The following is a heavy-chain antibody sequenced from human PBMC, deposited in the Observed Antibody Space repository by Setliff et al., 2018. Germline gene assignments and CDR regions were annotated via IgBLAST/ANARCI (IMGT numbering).Heavy chain of an antibody. Sequence: PSETLSLTCTVSGGSISPYFWSWIRQPPGKGLEWIGYIYHNGNTNFNPSLKTRVTISVDTSKNQFTLNLRSVTAADTAVYYCVRDRTAYSYGLDVWGQGTMVTVSS. J-gene: IGHJ6*02. CDR2: IYHNGNT. CDR3: VRDRTAYSYGLDV. D-gene: IGHD5-18*01. V-gene: IGHV4-59*01. CDR1: GGSISPYF.